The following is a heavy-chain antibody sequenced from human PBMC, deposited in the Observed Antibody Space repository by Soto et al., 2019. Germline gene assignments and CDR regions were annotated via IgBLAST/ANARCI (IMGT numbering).Heavy chain of an antibody. D-gene: IGHD6-19*01. Sequence: EVQLVESGGGLVQPGGSLRLSCEASGFTLSSYWMSWIRQAPGKGLEWVANTRQDGGQSYLVDSVQGRFTISRDNAKNSVYLQMKSLRAEDTAVYYCVREGSTGWHFDSWGQGTLVTVSS. CDR2: TRQDGGQS. CDR1: GFTLSSYW. V-gene: IGHV3-7*01. J-gene: IGHJ4*02. CDR3: VREGSTGWHFDS.